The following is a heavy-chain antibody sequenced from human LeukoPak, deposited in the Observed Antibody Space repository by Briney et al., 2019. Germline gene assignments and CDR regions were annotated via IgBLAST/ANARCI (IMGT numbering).Heavy chain of an antibody. CDR2: IYYSGST. Sequence: SETLSLTCTVSGGSISNYYWSWVRQPPAKGLEWIGYIYYSGSTTYNPSLKSRVTISVDTSKHQFSLKLSSVTAADTAVYYCARRTYFDLWGRGTLVTVSS. CDR3: ARRTYFDL. CDR1: GGSISNYY. J-gene: IGHJ2*01. V-gene: IGHV4-59*08.